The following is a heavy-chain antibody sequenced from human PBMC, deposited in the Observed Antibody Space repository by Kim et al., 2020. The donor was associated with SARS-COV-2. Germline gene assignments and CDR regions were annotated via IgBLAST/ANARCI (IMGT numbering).Heavy chain of an antibody. D-gene: IGHD5-12*01. CDR3: ARDPPGAYDFHS. CDR1: GFTFSIYS. CDR2: ISSSSSSI. J-gene: IGHJ4*02. Sequence: GGSLRLSCAASGFTFSIYSMNWVRQAPGKGLEWVSYISSSSSSIYYADSVKGRFTISRDNAKNSLYLQMNSLRDDDTAVYYCARDPPGAYDFHSWGQGTLVTVSS. V-gene: IGHV3-48*02.